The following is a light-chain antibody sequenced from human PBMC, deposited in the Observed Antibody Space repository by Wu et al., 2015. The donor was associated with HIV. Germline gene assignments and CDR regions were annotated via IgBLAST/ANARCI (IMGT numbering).Light chain of an antibody. V-gene: IGKV3-20*01. Sequence: EIVLTQSPGTLSLSPGERATLSCRASQSVSSSYLAWYQQKPGQAPRLLIYGASSRATGIPDRFSGSGSGTDFTLTISRLEPEDFAVYYCQRYGSSPRYSFGPGTKLEIK. CDR3: QRYGSSPRYS. J-gene: IGKJ2*03. CDR2: GAS. CDR1: QSVSSSY.